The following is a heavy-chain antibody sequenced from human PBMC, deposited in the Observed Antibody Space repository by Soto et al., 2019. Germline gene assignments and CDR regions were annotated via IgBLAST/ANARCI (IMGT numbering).Heavy chain of an antibody. Sequence: SVNVSCKASGGTFSTYSISWVRQAPGQGLEWMGRIIPILNTVNYAQKFQGRVTITADKSTSTAYMELSSLRSEDTAVYYCARGRRYYESNGYYNYLDYWGQGTLVTVSS. D-gene: IGHD3-22*01. V-gene: IGHV1-69*08. CDR2: IIPILNTV. CDR3: ARGRRYYESNGYYNYLDY. J-gene: IGHJ4*02. CDR1: GGTFSTYS.